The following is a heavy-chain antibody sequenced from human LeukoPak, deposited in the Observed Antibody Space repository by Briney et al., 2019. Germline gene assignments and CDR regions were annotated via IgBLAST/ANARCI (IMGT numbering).Heavy chain of an antibody. CDR1: GFTFSSYA. D-gene: IGHD3-16*01. CDR3: ARGRLYSDGYMGDAFDI. CDR2: ISSSGGST. V-gene: IGHV3-64*01. J-gene: IGHJ3*02. Sequence: PGGSLRLSCAASGFTFSSYAMHWVRQAPGKGLEYVSAISSSGGSTYYANSVKGRFTISRDNSKNTLYLKMGSLRAEDMAVYYCARGRLYSDGYMGDAFDIWGQGAMVTVSS.